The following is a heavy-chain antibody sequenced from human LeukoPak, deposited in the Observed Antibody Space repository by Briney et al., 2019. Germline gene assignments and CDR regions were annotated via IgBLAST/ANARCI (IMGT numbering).Heavy chain of an antibody. CDR1: GGSFSGYY. CDR3: ARRRYCSGGSCRHHHFYYYGMDV. V-gene: IGHV4-34*01. Sequence: SETLSLTCAVYGGSFSGYYWSWIRQPPGKGLEWIGEINHSGSTNYNPSLKSRVTISVDTSKNQFSLKLSSVTAADTAVHYCARRRYCSGGSCRHHHFYYYGMDVWGQGTTVTVSS. CDR2: INHSGST. J-gene: IGHJ6*02. D-gene: IGHD2-15*01.